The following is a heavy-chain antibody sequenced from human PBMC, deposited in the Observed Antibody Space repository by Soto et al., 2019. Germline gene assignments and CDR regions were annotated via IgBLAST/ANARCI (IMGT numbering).Heavy chain of an antibody. Sequence: EVKLVESGGGFIQPGGSLRLSCTGSGLTFSNYAMSWVRQAPGKGLEFVSFISGGGGSSYSADSVKGRFTVSRDNPKNTLSLQMNSLRVEDTAVYYCVKLLRSWYGQNALDVWGQGTTVTVSS. V-gene: IGHV3-23*04. CDR1: GLTFSNYA. D-gene: IGHD3-9*01. CDR2: ISGGGGSS. CDR3: VKLLRSWYGQNALDV. J-gene: IGHJ6*02.